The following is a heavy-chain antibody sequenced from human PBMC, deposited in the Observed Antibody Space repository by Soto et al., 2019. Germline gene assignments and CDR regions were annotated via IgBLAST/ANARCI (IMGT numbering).Heavy chain of an antibody. Sequence: SETLSLTCTVSGGSISSGGYYWSWIRQHPGKGLEWIGYIYYSGSTYYNPSLKSRVTISVDTSKNQFSLKLSSVTAADTAVYYCARQGGVVVVVAATLLRWFDPWGQGTLVTVSS. CDR1: GGSISSGGYY. CDR2: IYYSGST. D-gene: IGHD2-15*01. V-gene: IGHV4-31*03. J-gene: IGHJ5*02. CDR3: ARQGGVVVVVAATLLRWFDP.